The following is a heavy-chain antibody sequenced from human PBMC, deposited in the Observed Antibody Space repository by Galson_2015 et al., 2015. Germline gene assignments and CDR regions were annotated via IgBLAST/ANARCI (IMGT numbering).Heavy chain of an antibody. CDR1: GGSISSSNW. CDR3: ARAGSEGYCSGGSCYSFTSYFDY. D-gene: IGHD2-15*01. J-gene: IGHJ4*02. Sequence: SETLSLTCAVSGGSISSSNWWSWVRQPPGKGLEWIGEIYHSGSTNYNPSLKSRVTISVDKSKNQFSLKLSSVTAADTAVYYCARAGSEGYCSGGSCYSFTSYFDYWGQGTLVTVSS. CDR2: IYHSGST. V-gene: IGHV4-4*02.